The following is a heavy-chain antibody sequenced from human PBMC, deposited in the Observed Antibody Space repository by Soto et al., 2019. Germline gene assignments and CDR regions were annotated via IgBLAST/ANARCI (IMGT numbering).Heavy chain of an antibody. CDR3: ARDYYDSSHFDY. V-gene: IGHV1-3*01. Sequence: SCKASGYTFTSYAMHWVLQAPGQRLEWMGWINAGNGNTKYSQKFQGRVTITRDTSASTAYMELSSLRSEDTAVYYCARDYYDSSHFDYWGQGTLVTVSS. CDR1: GYTFTSYA. J-gene: IGHJ4*02. CDR2: INAGNGNT. D-gene: IGHD3-22*01.